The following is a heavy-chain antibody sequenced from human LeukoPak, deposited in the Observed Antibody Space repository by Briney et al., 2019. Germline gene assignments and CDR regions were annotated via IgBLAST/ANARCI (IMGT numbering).Heavy chain of an antibody. D-gene: IGHD2-15*01. V-gene: IGHV3-7*01. CDR2: TKPDGTAE. J-gene: IGHJ4*02. Sequence: GGSLRLPCAASGFTFRNYWMGWVRQAPGEGLKWVANTKPDGTAEYYADCVRGRFTTSRDNANNFLYLQMNSLRGEDTAVYYCARDGGLHTNFDYWGQGTLVTVSS. CDR3: ARDGGLHTNFDY. CDR1: GFTFRNYW.